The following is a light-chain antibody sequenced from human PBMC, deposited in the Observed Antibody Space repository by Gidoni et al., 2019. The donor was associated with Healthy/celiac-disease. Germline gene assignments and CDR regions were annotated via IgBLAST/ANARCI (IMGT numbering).Light chain of an antibody. CDR2: AAS. V-gene: IGKV1-39*01. Sequence: DIQMTQSPSSLSASVGDSVTITCRASQSIISYLNWYQQKPGTAPKLLIYAASSLQSGVPSRFSGSGSGTDFTLTISSLQPEDFATYYCQQSYSTPYTFGQGTKLEIK. CDR1: QSIISY. CDR3: QQSYSTPYT. J-gene: IGKJ2*01.